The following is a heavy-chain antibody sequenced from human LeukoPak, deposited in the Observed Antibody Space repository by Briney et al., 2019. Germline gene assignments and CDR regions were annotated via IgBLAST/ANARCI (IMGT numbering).Heavy chain of an antibody. D-gene: IGHD2-21*01. CDR2: ISSSSSTI. CDR1: GFTFSSYS. J-gene: IGHJ4*02. CDR3: AKGIYHSGNWYVDF. Sequence: GGSLRLSCAASGFTFSSYSMNWVRQAPGKGLEWVSYISSSSSTIYYADSVKGRFTISRDNAKNSLYLQMNSLRIEDTAFYYCAKGIYHSGNWYVDFWGQGTLVTVSS. V-gene: IGHV3-48*01.